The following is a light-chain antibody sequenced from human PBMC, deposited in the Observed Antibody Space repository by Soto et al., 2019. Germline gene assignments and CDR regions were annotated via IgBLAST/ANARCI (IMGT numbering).Light chain of an antibody. CDR2: WAS. CDR1: QSVLYSSNNKNY. Sequence: DIVMTQSPDSLAVSLGERATINCKSSQSVLYSSNNKNYLAWYQQKPGQSPKLLISWASTRESGVPDRFSGSGSGTDFTLTISSLQAEDVAVYHCQQYDTTPRKFGQGTKVEIK. V-gene: IGKV4-1*01. J-gene: IGKJ1*01. CDR3: QQYDTTPRK.